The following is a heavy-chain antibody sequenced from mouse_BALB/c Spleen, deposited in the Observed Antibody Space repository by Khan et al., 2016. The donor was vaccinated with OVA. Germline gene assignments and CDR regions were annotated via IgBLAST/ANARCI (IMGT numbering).Heavy chain of an antibody. CDR1: GYTFTDYY. Sequence: QVRLQQSGAELARPGASVKLSCKASGYTFTDYYINWVRQRTGQGLEWIGDIYPGIGNTYYNEKFKGKATLTADKSSTTAYMQLGSLTSEDSSVYFCVSSGTGSFLYWGQGTLVTVSA. CDR2: IYPGIGNT. J-gene: IGHJ3*01. V-gene: IGHV1-77*01. D-gene: IGHD4-1*01. CDR3: VSSGTGSFLY.